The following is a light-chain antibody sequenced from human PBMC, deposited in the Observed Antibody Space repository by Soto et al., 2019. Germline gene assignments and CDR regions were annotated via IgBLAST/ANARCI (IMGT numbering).Light chain of an antibody. Sequence: QSALTQPASVSGSPGQSITISCTGTSSDVGSYNLVSWYQQHTGKAPKLMIYEGSKRPSGVSNRFSGSKSGNTASLTISGLQAEDEADYYCCSYAGSLVVFGGGTKLTVL. J-gene: IGLJ2*01. CDR3: CSYAGSLVV. CDR2: EGS. V-gene: IGLV2-23*01. CDR1: SSDVGSYNL.